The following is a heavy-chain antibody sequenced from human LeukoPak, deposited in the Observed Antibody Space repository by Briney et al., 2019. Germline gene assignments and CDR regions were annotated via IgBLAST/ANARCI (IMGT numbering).Heavy chain of an antibody. D-gene: IGHD3-3*01. Sequence: PGGSLRLSCGASGFTFSSYGMHWVRQAPGKGLEWVAVIWYDGSNKYYADSVKGRFTISRDNSKNTLYLQMNSLRAEDTAVYYCARDYDFWSGLYGLYYYYYGMDVWGQGTTVTVSS. CDR3: ARDYDFWSGLYGLYYYYYGMDV. CDR1: GFTFSSYG. CDR2: IWYDGSNK. J-gene: IGHJ6*02. V-gene: IGHV3-33*08.